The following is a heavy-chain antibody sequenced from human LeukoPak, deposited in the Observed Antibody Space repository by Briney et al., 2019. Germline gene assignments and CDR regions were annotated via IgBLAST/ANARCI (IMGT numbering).Heavy chain of an antibody. V-gene: IGHV3-23*01. CDR3: TKDTYISGCYYFDY. CDR2: ISGSGGST. J-gene: IGHJ4*02. D-gene: IGHD6-19*01. CDR1: GFTFSSYA. Sequence: GGSLRLSCAASGFTFSSYAMSWVRQAPGKGLEWVSGISGSGGSTYYADSVKGRFTISRDNSKNTLYLQMNSLRAEDTAVYYCTKDTYISGCYYFDYWGQGTLVTVSS.